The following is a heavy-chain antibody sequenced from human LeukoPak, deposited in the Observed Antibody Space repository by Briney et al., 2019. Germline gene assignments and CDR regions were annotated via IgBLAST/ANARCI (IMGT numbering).Heavy chain of an antibody. CDR1: GGTFSSYA. D-gene: IGHD2-15*01. Sequence: ASVKVSCKASGGTFSSYAISWARQAPGQGLEWMGRIIPILGIANYAQKFQGRVTTTADKSTSTAYMELSSLRSEDTAVYYCARDMDCSGGSCYSRAAYYYYGMDVWGQGTTVTVSS. CDR2: IIPILGIA. CDR3: ARDMDCSGGSCYSRAAYYYYGMDV. V-gene: IGHV1-69*04. J-gene: IGHJ6*02.